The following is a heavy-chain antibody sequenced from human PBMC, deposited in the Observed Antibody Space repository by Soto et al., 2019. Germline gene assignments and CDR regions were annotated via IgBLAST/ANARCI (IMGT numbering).Heavy chain of an antibody. CDR2: INPNSGGT. CDR3: ASAFTIFGVVPVYYYGMDV. V-gene: IGHV1-2*02. J-gene: IGHJ6*02. D-gene: IGHD3-3*01. CDR1: GYTFTGYY. Sequence: VASVKVSCKASGYTFTGYYMHWVRQAPGQGLEWMGWINPNSGGTNYAQKFQGRVTMTRDTSISTAYMELSRLRSDDTAVYYCASAFTIFGVVPVYYYGMDVWGQGTTVTVSS.